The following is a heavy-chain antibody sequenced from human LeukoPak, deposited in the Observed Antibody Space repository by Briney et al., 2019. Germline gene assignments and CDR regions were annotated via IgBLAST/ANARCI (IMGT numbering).Heavy chain of an antibody. D-gene: IGHD2-2*01. Sequence: GGSLRLSCAASGFTFSSYAMHWVRQAPGKGLEWVAVISYDGSNKYYADSVKGRFTISRDNSKNTLYLQMNSLRAEDTAVYYCARGAVGLFCSSTSCSRGHLDYWGQRTLVTVSS. V-gene: IGHV3-30-3*01. CDR3: ARGAVGLFCSSTSCSRGHLDY. CDR1: GFTFSSYA. J-gene: IGHJ4*02. CDR2: ISYDGSNK.